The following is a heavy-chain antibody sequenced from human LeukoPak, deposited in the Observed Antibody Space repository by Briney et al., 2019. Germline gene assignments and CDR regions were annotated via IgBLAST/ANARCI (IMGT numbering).Heavy chain of an antibody. CDR2: IYDSGTT. D-gene: IGHD3-16*02. CDR3: ARYYDYIWETHRSYYFDY. CDR1: GGSISSNNCY. Sequence: SETLSLTCTVSGGSISSNNCYWGWTRQPPGKGLEWIRMIYDSGTTYYNPSLKSRVTISVDISRNQFSLKLSSVTAAGTAIYYCARYYDYIWETHRSYYFDYWGQGTLVTVSS. V-gene: IGHV4-39*01. J-gene: IGHJ4*02.